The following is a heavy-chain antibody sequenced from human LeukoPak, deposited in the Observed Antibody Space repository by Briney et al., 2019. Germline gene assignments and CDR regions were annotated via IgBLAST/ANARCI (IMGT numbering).Heavy chain of an antibody. CDR3: ARVRSLWLATRNWFDP. V-gene: IGHV4-34*01. J-gene: IGHJ5*02. CDR1: GESFSGYY. Sequence: SETLSLTCAVYGESFSGYYWSWIRQPPGKGLEWIGEINHSGSTNYNPSLKSRVTISVDTSKNQFSLKLSSVTAADTAVYYCARVRSLWLATRNWFDPWGQGTLVTVST. CDR2: INHSGST. D-gene: IGHD6-19*01.